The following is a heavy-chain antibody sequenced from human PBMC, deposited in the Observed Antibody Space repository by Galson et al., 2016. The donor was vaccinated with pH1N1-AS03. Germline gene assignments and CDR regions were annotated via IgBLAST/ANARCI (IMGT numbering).Heavy chain of an antibody. CDR3: ARDAAYYYGMDV. D-gene: IGHD6-25*01. V-gene: IGHV1-18*01. Sequence: SVKVSCKASGYTFTNYGVSWVRQAPEQGLEWMGGISSFNGYTTYAQKLQDRVTMTRDTSTSTAYMELRSLRSDDTAVYFCARDAAYYYGMDVWGQGTTVIVS. CDR2: ISSFNGYT. CDR1: GYTFTNYG. J-gene: IGHJ6*02.